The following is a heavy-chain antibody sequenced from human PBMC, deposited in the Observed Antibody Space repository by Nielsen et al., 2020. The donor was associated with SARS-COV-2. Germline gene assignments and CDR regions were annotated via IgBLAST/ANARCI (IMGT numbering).Heavy chain of an antibody. CDR1: GFTFSSYA. J-gene: IGHJ4*02. CDR3: ARAGRWLQFVYFDY. Sequence: KISCAASGFTFSSYAISWVRQAPGQGLEWMGGIIPIFGTANYAQKFQGRVTITADESTSTAYMELSSLRSEDTAVYYCARAGRWLQFVYFDYWGRGTLVTVSS. V-gene: IGHV1-69*01. D-gene: IGHD5-24*01. CDR2: IIPIFGTA.